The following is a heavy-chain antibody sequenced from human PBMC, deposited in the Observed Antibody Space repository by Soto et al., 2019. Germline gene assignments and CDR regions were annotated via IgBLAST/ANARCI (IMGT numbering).Heavy chain of an antibody. D-gene: IGHD1-26*01. J-gene: IGHJ6*02. CDR2: IIPVFGLV. CDR3: AGGRIIVGGSRAYYGMDV. Sequence: QVHLLLQSGAEVKKPGSSVKVSCKASGGTPSNSAISWVRQAPGQGLEWMGGIIPVFGLVKYAQNFQGRGTMTAEESTNTAYKGLRRLRPEVKAVDYCAGGRIIVGGSRAYYGMDVWGQGTTVTVSS. V-gene: IGHV1-69*01. CDR1: GGTPSNSA.